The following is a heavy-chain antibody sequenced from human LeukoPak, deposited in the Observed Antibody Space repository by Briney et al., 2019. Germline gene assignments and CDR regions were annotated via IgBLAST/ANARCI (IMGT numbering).Heavy chain of an antibody. Sequence: SETLSLTCTVSGGSISSGGYYWSWIRQHPGKGLEWIGYIYYSGSTYYNPSLKSRVTLSVDTSKNQFSRKLSSVTAADTAVYYCAREAITGTTFHYFDYWGQGTLVTVSS. V-gene: IGHV4-30-4*08. J-gene: IGHJ4*02. D-gene: IGHD1-7*01. CDR1: GGSISSGGYY. CDR2: IYYSGST. CDR3: AREAITGTTFHYFDY.